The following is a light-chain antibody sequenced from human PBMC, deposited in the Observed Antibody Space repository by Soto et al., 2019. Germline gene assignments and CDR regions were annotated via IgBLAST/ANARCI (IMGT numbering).Light chain of an antibody. CDR2: QTS. CDR1: QYINTR. CDR3: HQRQSWPRT. V-gene: IGKV3-11*01. J-gene: IGKJ1*01. Sequence: EIVLTQAPATLSSFPGDRVTLSCRASQYINTRLAWYQHRPGQAPRLLIYQTSIRAAGIQARFSASGSGTDFNITISDVQPEDFALYYCHQRQSWPRTFGQGTKVDIK.